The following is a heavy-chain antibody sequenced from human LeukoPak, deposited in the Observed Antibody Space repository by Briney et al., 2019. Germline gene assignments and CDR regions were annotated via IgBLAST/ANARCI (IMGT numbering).Heavy chain of an antibody. D-gene: IGHD2-15*01. CDR1: GGSFSGYY. CDR3: ATIAAHPDYYYGMDV. CDR2: INHSGST. Sequence: SEALSLTCAVYGGSFSGYYWSWIRQPPGQGLGWIGEINHSGSTNYNPSLKSRVTISVDTSKNQFSLKLSSVTAAGTAVYYCATIAAHPDYYYGMDVWGQGTTVTVSS. V-gene: IGHV4-34*01. J-gene: IGHJ6*02.